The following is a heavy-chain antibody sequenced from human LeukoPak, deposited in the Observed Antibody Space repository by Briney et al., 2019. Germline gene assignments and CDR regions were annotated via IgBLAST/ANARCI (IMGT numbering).Heavy chain of an antibody. V-gene: IGHV5-51*01. CDR2: IYPGDSDT. J-gene: IGHJ3*02. CDR1: GYSFTSYW. Sequence: GESLKISCQGSGYSFTSYWIGWVRQMPGKGLEWMGIIYPGDSDTRYSPSFQGQVTISADKSISTAYLQWSSLKASDTAMYYCARHRRITMVRGVIGVAFDIWGQGTMVTVSS. D-gene: IGHD3-10*01. CDR3: ARHRRITMVRGVIGVAFDI.